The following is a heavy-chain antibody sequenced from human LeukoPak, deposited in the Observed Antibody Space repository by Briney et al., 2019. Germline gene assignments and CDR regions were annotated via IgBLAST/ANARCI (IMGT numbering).Heavy chain of an antibody. V-gene: IGHV1-69*02. Sequence: SVKVSCKASGGTFSDYSISWVRQAPGQGFQWMGRIIPIVNMVDYAKRFRGRVTIIADKSTSTAHTELSSLRSEDTAVYYCARGDGYNGFRYWGQGTLVTVSS. CDR2: IIPIVNMV. CDR1: GGTFSDYS. J-gene: IGHJ4*02. D-gene: IGHD5-24*01. CDR3: ARGDGYNGFRY.